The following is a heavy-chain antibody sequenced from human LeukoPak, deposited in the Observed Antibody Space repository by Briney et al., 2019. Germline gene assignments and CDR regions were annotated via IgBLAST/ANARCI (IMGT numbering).Heavy chain of an antibody. CDR1: GYTFTSYY. Sequence: ASVKVSCKASGYTFTSYYMHWVRQAPGQGLEWMGIINPSGGSTSYAQKFQGRVTMTRDTSTSTVYMELSSLRSEDTAVYYCARVASYCGGDCYPPDYWGQGTLVTVSS. V-gene: IGHV1-46*01. J-gene: IGHJ4*02. CDR2: INPSGGST. CDR3: ARVASYCGGDCYPPDY. D-gene: IGHD2-21*02.